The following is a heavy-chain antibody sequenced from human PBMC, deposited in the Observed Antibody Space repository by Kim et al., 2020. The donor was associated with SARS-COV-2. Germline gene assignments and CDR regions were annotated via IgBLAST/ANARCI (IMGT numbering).Heavy chain of an antibody. V-gene: IGHV4-34*01. J-gene: IGHJ5*02. CDR1: GGSFSGYY. D-gene: IGHD1-26*01. CDR2: INHSGST. CDR3: ARAPYKAYSGSFNWFDP. Sequence: SETLSLTCAVYGGSFSGYYWSWIRQPPGKGLEWIGEINHSGSTNYNPSLKSRVTISVDTSKNQFSLKLSSVTAADTAVYYCARAPYKAYSGSFNWFDPWGQGTLVTVSS.